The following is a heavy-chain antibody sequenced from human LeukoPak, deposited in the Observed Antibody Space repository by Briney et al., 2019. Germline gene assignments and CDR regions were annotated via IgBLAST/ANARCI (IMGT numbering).Heavy chain of an antibody. CDR1: GGSISSSSYY. D-gene: IGHD3-9*01. CDR2: IYYSGST. J-gene: IGHJ4*02. CDR3: ASGIRYFDWSTHFDY. Sequence: SETLSLTCTVSGGSISSSSYYWGWIRQPPRKSLEWSGSIYYSGSTYYNPSLKSRVTISVDTSKNQFSLKLSSVTAADTFLYHAASGIRYFDWSTHFDYWGQGTLVTVSS. V-gene: IGHV4-39*07.